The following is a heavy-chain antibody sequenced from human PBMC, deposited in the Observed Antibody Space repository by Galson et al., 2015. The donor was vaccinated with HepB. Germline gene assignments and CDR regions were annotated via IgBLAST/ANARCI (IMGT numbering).Heavy chain of an antibody. CDR2: FDPEDGET. CDR1: GYTLTELF. Sequence: SVKVSCKVSGYTLTELFMHWVRQAPGKGLEWMGGFDPEDGETIYAQKFQGRVTMTEDTSTDTAYMELSSLRSEDTAVNYCATVAYGGNSGFDYWGQGTLVTVSS. V-gene: IGHV1-24*01. D-gene: IGHD4-23*01. J-gene: IGHJ4*02. CDR3: ATVAYGGNSGFDY.